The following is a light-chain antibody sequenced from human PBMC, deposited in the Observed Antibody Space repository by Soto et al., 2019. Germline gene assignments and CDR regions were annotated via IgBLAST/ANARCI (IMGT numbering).Light chain of an antibody. CDR3: QQYDKWPIT. J-gene: IGKJ3*01. CDR2: DAS. V-gene: IGKV3-15*01. Sequence: EIVLTQSPAALSVSPGERATLSCRASQRISINLAWYQQRPGQSPRLLIYDASTRATGIPAGFSGSGSETKFTLTISGVQSEDFAVYYCQQYDKWPITFGPGTKVDIK. CDR1: QRISIN.